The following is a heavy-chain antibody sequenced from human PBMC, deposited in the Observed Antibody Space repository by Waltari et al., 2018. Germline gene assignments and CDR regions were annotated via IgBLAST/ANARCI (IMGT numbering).Heavy chain of an antibody. CDR2: INGDGSAK. CDR3: ARLVGGVTTLDP. V-gene: IGHV3-7*03. Sequence: EEQVVESGGGLVQPGGSLRLSCAASGFTFSSLWMTWVRQAPGKGLEWVADINGDGSAKNYVDSVKGRFTISRDNAESSLYLQMNSLRAEDTAVYYCARLVGGVTTLDPWGQGTLVTVSS. J-gene: IGHJ5*02. CDR1: GFTFSSLW. D-gene: IGHD3-16*01.